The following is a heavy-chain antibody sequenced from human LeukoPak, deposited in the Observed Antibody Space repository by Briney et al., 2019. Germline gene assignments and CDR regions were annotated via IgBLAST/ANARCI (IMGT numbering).Heavy chain of an antibody. D-gene: IGHD3-16*01. J-gene: IGHJ4*02. CDR2: IKQDGSEK. CDR3: ARVQGWGRSVRYFDY. V-gene: IGHV3-7*03. CDR1: GFTFSSYW. Sequence: GGSLRLSCAASGFTFSSYWMSWVRQAPGKGLEWVANIKQDGSEKYYVDSVKGRFTISGDNAKNSLYLRMNSLRAEDTAVYYCARVQGWGRSVRYFDYWGQGTLVTVSS.